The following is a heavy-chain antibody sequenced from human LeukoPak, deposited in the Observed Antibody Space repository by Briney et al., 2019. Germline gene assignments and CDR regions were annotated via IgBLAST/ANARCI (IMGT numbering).Heavy chain of an antibody. V-gene: IGHV4-31*03. CDR2: IYYSGST. D-gene: IGHD3-22*01. CDR3: ARGVNTMIGAGDSLFDP. J-gene: IGHJ5*02. Sequence: SETLSLSCTVSGGSISSGGYYWSWIRQHPGKGLEWIGYIYYSGSTYYNPSLKSRVTISVDTSKNQFSLKLSSVTAADTAVYYCARGVNTMIGAGDSLFDPWGQGTLVTVSS. CDR1: GGSISSGGYY.